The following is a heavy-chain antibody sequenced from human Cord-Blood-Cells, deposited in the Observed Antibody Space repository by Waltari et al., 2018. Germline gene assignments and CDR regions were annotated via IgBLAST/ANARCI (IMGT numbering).Heavy chain of an antibody. CDR1: GFTFRSYS. V-gene: IGHV3-48*02. CDR2: ISSSSSTI. Sequence: EVQLVESGGGLVQPGGSLRLSCAASGFTFRSYSMNWVRQAPGKGLEWVSYISSSSSTIYYADSVKGRFTISRDNAKNSLYLQMNSLRDEDTAVYYCARGSRSASSYYFDYWGQGTLVTVSS. J-gene: IGHJ4*02. D-gene: IGHD6-6*01. CDR3: ARGSRSASSYYFDY.